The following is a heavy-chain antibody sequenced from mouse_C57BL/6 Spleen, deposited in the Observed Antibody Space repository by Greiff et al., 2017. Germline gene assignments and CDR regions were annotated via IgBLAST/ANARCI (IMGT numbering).Heavy chain of an antibody. CDR3: GRSGYSYNNSVFDY. J-gene: IGHJ2*01. CDR1: GFSLSTSGMG. D-gene: IGHD1-1*01. Sequence: QVTLKVSGPGILQSSQTLSLTCSFSGFSLSTSGMGVSWIRQPSGKGLEWLGQIYWDDDKRNNPSLKSRLTISKDTSRNQLFLKITSVATADTAKVYYGRSGYSYNNSVFDYWGQGTTLTVSS. V-gene: IGHV8-12*01. CDR2: IYWDDDK.